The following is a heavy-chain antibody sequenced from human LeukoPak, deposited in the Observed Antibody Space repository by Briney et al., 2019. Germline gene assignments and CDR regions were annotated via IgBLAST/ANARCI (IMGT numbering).Heavy chain of an antibody. V-gene: IGHV3-23*01. CDR3: ASHHYYDSSGLDDYFDY. CDR2: ILAGSST. CDR1: GFTFSSYA. Sequence: PGGSLRLSCAASGFTFSSYAMIWVRQAPGKGLEWVSIILAGSSTYYTDSVKGRFTISRDNSKNTLYLQMDSLRAEDTAVYYCASHHYYDSSGLDDYFDYWGQGTLVTVSS. J-gene: IGHJ4*02. D-gene: IGHD3-22*01.